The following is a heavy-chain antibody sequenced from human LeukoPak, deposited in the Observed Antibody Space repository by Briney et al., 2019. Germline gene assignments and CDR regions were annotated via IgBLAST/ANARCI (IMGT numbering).Heavy chain of an antibody. J-gene: IGHJ6*03. CDR2: IRYDGSNK. V-gene: IGHV3-30*02. Sequence: GGSLRLSCAASGFTFSSYGMHWVRQAPGKGLEWVAFIRYDGSNKYYADSVKGRFTISRDNSKNTLYLQMNSLRAEDTAVYYCAKDHSSGSSYYYYYYYMDVWGKGTTVTVSS. CDR3: AKDHSSGSSYYYYYYYMDV. CDR1: GFTFSSYG. D-gene: IGHD1-26*01.